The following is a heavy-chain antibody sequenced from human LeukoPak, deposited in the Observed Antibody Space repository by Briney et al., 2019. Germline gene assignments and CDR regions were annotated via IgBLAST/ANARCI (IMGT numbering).Heavy chain of an antibody. CDR3: ARGHCSGGSCYRAPQRPNWFDP. V-gene: IGHV1-69*04. CDR1: GGTFSSYA. CDR2: IIPIFGIA. D-gene: IGHD2-15*01. Sequence: SVKVSCKASGGTFSSYAISWVRQAPGQGLEWMGRIIPIFGIANYAQKFQGRVTITVDKSTSTAYMELSSLRSEDTAVYYCARGHCSGGSCYRAPQRPNWFDPWGQGTLVTVSS. J-gene: IGHJ5*02.